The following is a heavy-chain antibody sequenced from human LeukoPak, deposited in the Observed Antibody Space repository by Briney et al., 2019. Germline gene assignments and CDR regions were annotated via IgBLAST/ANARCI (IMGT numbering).Heavy chain of an antibody. V-gene: IGHV5-51*01. CDR3: ASGIYYGSGMRGFDY. CDR2: IYPGDSDT. D-gene: IGHD3-10*01. J-gene: IGHJ4*02. CDR1: GYSFTSYW. Sequence: GESLKISCKGSGYSFTSYWIGWVRQMPGKGLEWMGIIYPGDSDTRYSPSFQGQVTISADKSIGTAYLQWSSLKASDTAMYYCASGIYYGSGMRGFDYWGQGTLVTVSS.